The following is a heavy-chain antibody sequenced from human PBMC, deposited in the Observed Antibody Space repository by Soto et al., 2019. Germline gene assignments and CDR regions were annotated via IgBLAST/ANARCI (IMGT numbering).Heavy chain of an antibody. D-gene: IGHD3-9*01. CDR1: GFTFGDYA. J-gene: IGHJ3*02. CDR3: TRSLRYFDWLPPDAFDI. CDR2: IRSKAYGGTT. V-gene: IGHV3-49*03. Sequence: GGSLRLSCTASGFTFGDYAMSWFRQAPGKGLEWVGFIRSKAYGGTTEYAASVKGRFTISRDDSKSIAYLQMNSLKTEDTAVYYCTRSLRYFDWLPPDAFDIRGQGTMVTVSS.